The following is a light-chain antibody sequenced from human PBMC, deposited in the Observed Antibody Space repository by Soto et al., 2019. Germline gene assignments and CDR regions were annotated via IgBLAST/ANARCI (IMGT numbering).Light chain of an antibody. CDR2: DAS. Sequence: EIVLTQSPATLSLSPGERAILSCRASQSVGTYLAWYQQKPGHAPRLLIYDASNRATGIPARFGGSGSGTDSTLTINSREPEDFADYYCQQRSNWPGTFGPGTKVDIK. V-gene: IGKV3-11*01. CDR3: QQRSNWPGT. CDR1: QSVGTY. J-gene: IGKJ3*01.